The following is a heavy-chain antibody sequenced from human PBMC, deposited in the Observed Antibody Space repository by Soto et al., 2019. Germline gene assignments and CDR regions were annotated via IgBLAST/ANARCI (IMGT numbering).Heavy chain of an antibody. CDR1: GGSISSGGYY. CDR2: IYYSGST. CDR3: ARAIEGIAAARNFDY. D-gene: IGHD6-13*01. J-gene: IGHJ4*02. V-gene: IGHV4-30-4*08. Sequence: SETLSLTCTVSGGSISSGGYYWSWIRQHPGKGLEWIGYIYYSGSTYYNPSLKSRVTISVDTSKNQFSLKLSSVTAADTAVYYCARAIEGIAAARNFDYWGQGNLVTVSS.